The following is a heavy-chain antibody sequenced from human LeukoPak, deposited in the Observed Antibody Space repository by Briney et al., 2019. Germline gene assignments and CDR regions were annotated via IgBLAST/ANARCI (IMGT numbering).Heavy chain of an antibody. CDR2: ISNRVSYITTSGSTI. V-gene: IGHV3-11*04. D-gene: IGHD6-13*01. CDR1: GFTFSDYY. CDR3: ASEYSSSWADAFDI. Sequence: GGSLRLSCAASGFTFSDYYMSWVRQAPGQGLEWVSYISNRVSYITTSGSTIYYADSVKGRFTISRDNAKNSLYLQMNSLRAEDTAVYYCASEYSSSWADAFDIWGQGTMVTVSS. J-gene: IGHJ3*02.